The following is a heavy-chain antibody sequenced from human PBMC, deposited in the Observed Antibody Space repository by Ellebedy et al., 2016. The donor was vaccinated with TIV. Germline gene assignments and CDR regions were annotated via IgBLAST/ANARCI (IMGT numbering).Heavy chain of an antibody. J-gene: IGHJ5*02. CDR1: GGSISSSDYY. CDR2: IYYSGST. V-gene: IGHV4-39*01. Sequence: SETLSLXXTVSGGSISSSDYYWGWIRQPPGKGLEWIGTIYYSGSTYYNPSLKSRVTISVDTSKNQFSLKLSSVTAADTAVYYCARRRSRRWFNPWGQGTLVTVSS. CDR3: ARRRSRRWFNP.